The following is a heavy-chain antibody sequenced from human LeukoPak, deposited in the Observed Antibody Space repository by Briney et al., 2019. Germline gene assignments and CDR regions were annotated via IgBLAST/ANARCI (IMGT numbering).Heavy chain of an antibody. CDR3: AAPRYSRSRDAFDI. CDR2: FDPEDGET. V-gene: IGHV1-24*01. CDR1: GYTLTELS. Sequence: ASVKASGKVSGYTLTELSMHWVRQAPGKGLEWLGGFDPEDGETISAQKFQGRVTMTEATSTDTAYMVLRSLSLRVTAAYFCAAPRYSRSRDAFDIWGQGTMVTVSS. J-gene: IGHJ3*02. D-gene: IGHD1-26*01.